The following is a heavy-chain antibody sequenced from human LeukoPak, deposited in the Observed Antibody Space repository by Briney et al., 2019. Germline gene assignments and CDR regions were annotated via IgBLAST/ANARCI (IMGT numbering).Heavy chain of an antibody. CDR2: IYSGGGT. Sequence: GGSLRLSCSAAGFTVSSACMTWVRQTPGRGLEWVSVIYSGGGTYYADSVKGRFTISRDSSKNTLYLQMNSLRAEDTAVYYCARGPKGKYYFDYWGQGTLVTVSS. CDR3: ARGPKGKYYFDY. CDR1: GFTVSSAC. V-gene: IGHV3-53*01. J-gene: IGHJ4*02.